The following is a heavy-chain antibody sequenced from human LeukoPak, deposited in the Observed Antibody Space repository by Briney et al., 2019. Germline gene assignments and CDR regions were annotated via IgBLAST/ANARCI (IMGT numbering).Heavy chain of an antibody. D-gene: IGHD6-13*01. Sequence: SVKASCKASGGTFSSYAISWVRQAPGQGLEWMGGIIPIFGTANYAQKFQGRVTITTDESTSTAYMELSSLRSEDTAVYYCAREGSSGASYYMDVWGKGTTVTVSS. J-gene: IGHJ6*03. CDR1: GGTFSSYA. CDR3: AREGSSGASYYMDV. CDR2: IIPIFGTA. V-gene: IGHV1-69*05.